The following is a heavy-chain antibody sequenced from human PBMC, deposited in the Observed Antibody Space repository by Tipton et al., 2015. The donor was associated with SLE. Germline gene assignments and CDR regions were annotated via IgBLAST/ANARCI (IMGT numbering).Heavy chain of an antibody. Sequence: SLRLSCAASGFTFSSYGMHWVRQAPGKGLEWVAVISYDGSNKYYADSVKGRFTISRDNSKNTLYLQMNSLRAEDTAVYYCAKGRMAPSYMDVWGKGTTVTVSS. J-gene: IGHJ6*03. CDR1: GFTFSSYG. CDR3: AKGRMAPSYMDV. CDR2: ISYDGSNK. D-gene: IGHD5-24*01. V-gene: IGHV3-30*18.